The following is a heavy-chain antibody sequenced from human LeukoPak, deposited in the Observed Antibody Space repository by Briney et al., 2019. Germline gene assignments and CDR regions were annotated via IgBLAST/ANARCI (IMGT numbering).Heavy chain of an antibody. CDR2: ISGSGGST. CDR3: AKFSRYYYDSSGYYL. CDR1: GFTFSSYA. D-gene: IGHD3-22*01. V-gene: IGHV3-23*01. J-gene: IGHJ5*02. Sequence: GGSLRLCCAASGFTFSSYAMSWVRQAPGKGLEWVSAISGSGGSTYYADSVKGRFTISRDNSKNTLYLQMNSLRAEDTAVYYCAKFSRYYYDSSGYYLWGQGTLVTVSS.